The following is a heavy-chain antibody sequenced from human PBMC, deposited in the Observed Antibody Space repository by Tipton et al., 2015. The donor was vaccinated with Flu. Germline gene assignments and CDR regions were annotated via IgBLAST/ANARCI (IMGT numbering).Heavy chain of an antibody. Sequence: QVQLVQSGAEVKKPGSSVKVSCKASGGTFSSYAISWVRQAPGQGLEWMGGIIPIFGTANYAQKFQGRVTITADESTSTAYMELSSLRPEDTAVYYCARGYSSSWHQPSGWFDPWGQGTLVSVSS. D-gene: IGHD6-13*01. CDR1: GGTFSSYA. J-gene: IGHJ5*02. CDR3: ARGYSSSWHQPSGWFDP. CDR2: IIPIFGTA. V-gene: IGHV1-69*12.